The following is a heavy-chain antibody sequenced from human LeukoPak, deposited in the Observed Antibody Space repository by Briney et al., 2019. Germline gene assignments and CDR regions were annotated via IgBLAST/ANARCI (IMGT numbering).Heavy chain of an antibody. CDR3: ARYCSGVSCYSGYDY. D-gene: IGHD2-15*01. V-gene: IGHV3-64*01. CDR2: ISSNGGGT. J-gene: IGHJ4*02. Sequence: GGSLRLSCAASGFTFSTYAMHWVRQAPGKGLEYVSAISSNGGGTYYANSVKGRFTISRDNSKNTLYLQMGSLRAEDMAVYYCARYCSGVSCYSGYDYWGQGTLVTVSS. CDR1: GFTFSTYA.